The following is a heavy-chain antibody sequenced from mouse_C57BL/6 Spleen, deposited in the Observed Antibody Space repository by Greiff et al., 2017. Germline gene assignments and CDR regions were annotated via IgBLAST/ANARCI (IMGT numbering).Heavy chain of an antibody. J-gene: IGHJ3*01. Sequence: QVQLQQPGAELVMPGASVKLSCKASGYTFTSYWMHWVKQRPGQGLEWIGEIDPSDSYTNYNQKFKGKSTLTVDKSSSTAYMQLSSLTSEDSAVSYCARRDYDYDGVLCAYWGQGTLVTVSA. CDR2: IDPSDSYT. D-gene: IGHD2-4*01. CDR1: GYTFTSYW. CDR3: ARRDYDYDGVLCAY. V-gene: IGHV1-69*01.